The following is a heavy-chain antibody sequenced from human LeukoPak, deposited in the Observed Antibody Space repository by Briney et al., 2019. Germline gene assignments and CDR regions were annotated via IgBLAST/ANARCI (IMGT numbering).Heavy chain of an antibody. V-gene: IGHV3-53*01. D-gene: IGHD1-26*01. CDR2: IYSGGST. Sequence: HPGGSLRLSCAASGFTVSSNYMSWVRQAPGKGLEWVSVIYSGGSTYYADSVKGRFTISRDNSKNTLYLQMNSLRAEDTAVYYCAREVSGSYQNYFDYWGQGTLVTVSS. J-gene: IGHJ4*02. CDR3: AREVSGSYQNYFDY. CDR1: GFTVSSNY.